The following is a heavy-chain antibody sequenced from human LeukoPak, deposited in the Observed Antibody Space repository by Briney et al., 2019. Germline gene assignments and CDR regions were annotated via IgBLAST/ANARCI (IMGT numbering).Heavy chain of an antibody. Sequence: ASVKVSCKASGGTFSSYAISWVRQAPGQGLEWMGGIIPIFGTANYAQKFQGRVTITTDESTSTAYMELSSLRSEDTAVYYCARGNPGSLGFPYYYYYMDVWGKGTTVTVSS. D-gene: IGHD2/OR15-2a*01. V-gene: IGHV1-69*05. CDR2: IIPIFGTA. CDR3: ARGNPGSLGFPYYYYYMDV. CDR1: GGTFSSYA. J-gene: IGHJ6*03.